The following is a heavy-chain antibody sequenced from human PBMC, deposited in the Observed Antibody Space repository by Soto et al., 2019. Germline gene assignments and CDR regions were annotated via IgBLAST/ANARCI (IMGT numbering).Heavy chain of an antibody. J-gene: IGHJ3*02. CDR1: GFTFSSYA. CDR2: ISGSGGST. V-gene: IGHV3-23*01. Sequence: GGSLRLSCAASGFTFSSYAMSWVRRAPGKGLEWVSAISGSGGSTYYADSVKGRFTISRDNSKNTLYLQMNSLRAEDTAVYYCAKDPGAVLGIYAFDIWGQGTMVTVSS. CDR3: AKDPGAVLGIYAFDI. D-gene: IGHD1-26*01.